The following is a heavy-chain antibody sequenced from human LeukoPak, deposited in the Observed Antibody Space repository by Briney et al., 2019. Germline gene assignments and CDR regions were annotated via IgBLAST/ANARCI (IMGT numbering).Heavy chain of an antibody. J-gene: IGHJ4*02. Sequence: ASVKVSCKASGYTFTGYYMHWVRQAPGQGLEWMGWINPNSGGTNYAQKFQGRVTMTRDTSISTAYMELSRLRSDDTAVYYCARDKKVGATLFDFWGQGTLVTVSS. V-gene: IGHV1-2*02. CDR3: ARDKKVGATLFDF. D-gene: IGHD1-26*01. CDR2: INPNSGGT. CDR1: GYTFTGYY.